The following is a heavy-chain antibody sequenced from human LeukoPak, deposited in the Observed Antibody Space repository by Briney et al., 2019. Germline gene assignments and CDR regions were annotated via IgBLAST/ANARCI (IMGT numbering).Heavy chain of an antibody. Sequence: ASVKVSCKVSGYTSTDYPMHWVRQVPGQGLEWMGWMNPNSGDTSYAQRFHDRVMMTRDTSVTTVYLEVTSLTSDDTAVFYCASKAGNFQLRPTFDFWGQGTLLIVSS. CDR2: MNPNSGDT. CDR1: GYTSTDYP. J-gene: IGHJ4*02. V-gene: IGHV1-2*02. D-gene: IGHD1-1*01. CDR3: ASKAGNFQLRPTFDF.